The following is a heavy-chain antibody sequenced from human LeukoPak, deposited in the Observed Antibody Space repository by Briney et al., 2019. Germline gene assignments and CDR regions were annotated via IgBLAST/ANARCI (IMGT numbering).Heavy chain of an antibody. D-gene: IGHD3-22*01. V-gene: IGHV4-34*01. CDR3: ARGRDSSGYYAGDFDY. Sequence: SETLSLTCAVYGGSFSGYYWSWIRQPPGKGLEWIGEINHSGSTNYNPSLKSRITISVDTSKNQFSLKLSSVTAADTAVYYCARGRDSSGYYAGDFDYWGQGTLVTVSS. CDR2: INHSGST. CDR1: GGSFSGYY. J-gene: IGHJ4*02.